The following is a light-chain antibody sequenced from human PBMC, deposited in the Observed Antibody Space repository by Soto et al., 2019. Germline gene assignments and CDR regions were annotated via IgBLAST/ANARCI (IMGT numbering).Light chain of an antibody. CDR1: SNYVGGYNY. CDR2: DVS. Sequence: QSVLKQPASASGSPGESIAITCTGTSNYVGGYNYVSWYQQHPGKAPKLMIYDVSNRPSGVSDRFSGSKSGNTASLTISGLQAEDEADYYCTSYTSSSTYVFGTGTKVTVL. J-gene: IGLJ1*01. V-gene: IGLV2-14*01. CDR3: TSYTSSSTYV.